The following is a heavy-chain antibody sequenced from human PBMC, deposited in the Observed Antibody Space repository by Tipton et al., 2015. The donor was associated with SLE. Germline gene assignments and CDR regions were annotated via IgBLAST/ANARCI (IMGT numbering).Heavy chain of an antibody. J-gene: IGHJ2*01. CDR1: GGSISSYY. V-gene: IGHV4-59*01. CDR3: ARDGRGYSGYDGL. Sequence: LRLSCTVSGGSISSYYWSWIRQPPGKGLEWIGYIYYSGSTNYNPSLKSRVTISVDTSKNQFSLKLSSVTAADTAVYYCARDGRGYSGYDGLWGRGTLVTVPS. D-gene: IGHD5-12*01. CDR2: IYYSGST.